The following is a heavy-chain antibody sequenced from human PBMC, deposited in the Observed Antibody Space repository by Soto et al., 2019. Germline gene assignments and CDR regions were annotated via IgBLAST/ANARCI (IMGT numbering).Heavy chain of an antibody. J-gene: IGHJ4*02. CDR2: IYHSGST. CDR1: GGSISSSNW. D-gene: IGHD6-19*01. CDR3: ARDLGRRIAVAAGPREPTFWDY. Sequence: SETLSLTCAVSGGSISSSNWWSWVRQPPGKGLEWIGEIYHSGSTNYNPSLKSRVTISVDKSKNQFSLKLSSVTAADTAVYYCARDLGRRIAVAAGPREPTFWDYWGQGTLVTVSS. V-gene: IGHV4-4*02.